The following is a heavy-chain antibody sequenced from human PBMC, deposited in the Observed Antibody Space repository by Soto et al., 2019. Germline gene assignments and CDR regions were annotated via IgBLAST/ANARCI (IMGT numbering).Heavy chain of an antibody. V-gene: IGHV3-30-3*01. Sequence: QVRLVESGGGVVQPGKSLRLSCAASGFTFSSYAMHWVRQAPGKGLEWVAVISFDGSNKYYADSVKGRFTISRDNSKNTLHLQMNSLGAEDTALYYCARGSIEGVITAYYFDYWGQGTLVTVSS. CDR2: ISFDGSNK. J-gene: IGHJ4*02. D-gene: IGHD3-22*01. CDR1: GFTFSSYA. CDR3: ARGSIEGVITAYYFDY.